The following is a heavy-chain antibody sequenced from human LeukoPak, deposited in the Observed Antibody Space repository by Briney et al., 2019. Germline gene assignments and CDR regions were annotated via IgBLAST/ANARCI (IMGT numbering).Heavy chain of an antibody. D-gene: IGHD3-10*01. CDR2: ISSSSSYI. CDR3: AREHYGSGSYSNWFDP. J-gene: IGHJ5*02. Sequence: GGSLRLSCAASGFIFSSYAMHWVRQAPGKGLEWVSSISSSSSYIYYADSVKGRFTISRDNAKNSLYLQMNSLRAEDTAVYYCAREHYGSGSYSNWFDPWGQGTLVTVSS. CDR1: GFIFSSYA. V-gene: IGHV3-21*01.